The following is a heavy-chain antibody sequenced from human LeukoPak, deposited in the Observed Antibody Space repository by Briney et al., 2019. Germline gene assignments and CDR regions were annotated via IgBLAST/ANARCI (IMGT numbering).Heavy chain of an antibody. CDR3: AREGEGGSYPFDY. D-gene: IGHD1-26*01. CDR1: GFTFSSYW. Sequence: GGSLRLSCAASGFTFSSYWMHWARQAPGKGLVWVSRINSDGSSTSYADSVKGRFTISRDNAKNTLYLQMNSLRAEDTAVYYCAREGEGGSYPFDYWGQGTLVTVSS. J-gene: IGHJ4*02. CDR2: INSDGSST. V-gene: IGHV3-74*01.